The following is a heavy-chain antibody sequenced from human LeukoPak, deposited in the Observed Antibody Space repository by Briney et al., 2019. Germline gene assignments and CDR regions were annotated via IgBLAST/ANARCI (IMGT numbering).Heavy chain of an antibody. CDR2: INPSGGGT. J-gene: IGHJ4*02. CDR1: GYTFTGYY. D-gene: IGHD3-3*01. CDR3: ARAYTSTRITTYYFDY. V-gene: IGHV1-46*01. Sequence: GASVKVSCKVSGYTFTGYYMHWVRQAPGQGLEWMGRINPSGGGTSNVQKFQGRVTVTRDTSTNTVYMELSSLRSEDTAVYYCARAYTSTRITTYYFDYWGQGTLVTVSS.